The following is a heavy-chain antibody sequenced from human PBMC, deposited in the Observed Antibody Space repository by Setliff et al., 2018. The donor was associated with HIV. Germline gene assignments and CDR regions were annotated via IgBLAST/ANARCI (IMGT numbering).Heavy chain of an antibody. D-gene: IGHD3-9*01. V-gene: IGHV1-2*04. J-gene: IGHJ6*03. CDR3: ARGGVLRYFDWLHQGHRDV. Sequence: ASVKVSCKASGYTFTGYYMHWVRQAPGQGLEWMGWINPNSGGTNYAQKFQGWVTMTRDTSISTAYMELSRLRSDDTAVYYCARGGVLRYFDWLHQGHRDVWGKGTTVTVSS. CDR2: INPNSGGT. CDR1: GYTFTGYY.